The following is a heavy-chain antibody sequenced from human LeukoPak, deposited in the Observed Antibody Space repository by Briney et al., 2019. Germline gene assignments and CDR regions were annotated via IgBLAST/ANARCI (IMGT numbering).Heavy chain of an antibody. J-gene: IGHJ4*02. CDR2: ISYDGSNK. CDR1: GFTFSSYA. V-gene: IGHV3-30*04. CDR3: VRVLTPSRDDQIFDY. D-gene: IGHD5-24*01. Sequence: GGSLRLSCAASGFTFSSYAMHWVRQAPGKGLEWVAVISYDGSNKYYADSVKGRFTISRDNSKNTLYLQMNSLRAEDTAVYYCVRVLTPSRDDQIFDYWGQGTLVTVSS.